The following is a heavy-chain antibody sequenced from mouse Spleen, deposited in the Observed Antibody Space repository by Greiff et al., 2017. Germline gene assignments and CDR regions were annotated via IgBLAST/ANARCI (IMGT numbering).Heavy chain of an antibody. CDR2: IWSDGST. Sequence: VKLVESGPGLVAPSQSLSITCTVSGFSLTNYAVHWVRQSPGKGLEWLGVIWSDGSTDYNAAFISRLSISKDNSKSQVFFKMNSLQADDTAIYYCARKGNYYGSGFAYWGQGTLVTVSA. CDR1: GFSLTNYA. J-gene: IGHJ3*01. V-gene: IGHV2-4-1*01. D-gene: IGHD1-1*01. CDR3: ARKGNYYGSGFAY.